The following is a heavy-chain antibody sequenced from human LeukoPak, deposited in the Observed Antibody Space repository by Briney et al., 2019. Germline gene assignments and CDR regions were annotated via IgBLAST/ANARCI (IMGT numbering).Heavy chain of an antibody. CDR1: GGSISSHY. Sequence: SETLSLTCTVSGGSISSHYWSWIRQPPGKGLEWIGYIYYSGSTNYNPSLKSRVTISVDTSKNQFSLKLSSVTAADMAVYYCARVGITIFGVVIPSYYYYYYMDVRGKGTTVTVSS. V-gene: IGHV4-59*11. D-gene: IGHD3-3*01. CDR2: IYYSGST. CDR3: ARVGITIFGVVIPSYYYYYYMDV. J-gene: IGHJ6*03.